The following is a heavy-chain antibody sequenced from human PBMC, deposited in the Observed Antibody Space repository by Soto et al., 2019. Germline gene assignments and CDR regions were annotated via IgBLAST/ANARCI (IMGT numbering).Heavy chain of an antibody. J-gene: IGHJ4*02. CDR3: ARQMSSGLWAFDS. V-gene: IGHV1-3*01. CDR2: INAGNGNT. CDR1: GSTFTSDA. Sequence: ASVKVSCKASGSTFTSDAMHWVRQAPGQRLELMVWINAGNGNTKYSQKFQGRVTITRDTSASTAYMEVTSVTAADTGFYYCARQMSSGLWAFDSWGQGNLVTVSS. D-gene: IGHD6-19*01.